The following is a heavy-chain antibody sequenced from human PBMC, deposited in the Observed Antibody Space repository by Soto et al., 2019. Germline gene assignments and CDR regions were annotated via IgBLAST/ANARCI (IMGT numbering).Heavy chain of an antibody. CDR2: VYHTGDT. Sequence: SETLSLTCGVSGGTVASSHWWSWVRQSPGGGLEWIGNVYHTGDTNLNPSLQSRVTISVDKSNNQFSLRLNSLTAADTAVYFCAREIVTAGGNNYFDPWGPGTLVTSPQ. J-gene: IGHJ5*02. V-gene: IGHV4-4*02. D-gene: IGHD2-21*02. CDR3: AREIVTAGGNNYFDP. CDR1: GGTVASSHW.